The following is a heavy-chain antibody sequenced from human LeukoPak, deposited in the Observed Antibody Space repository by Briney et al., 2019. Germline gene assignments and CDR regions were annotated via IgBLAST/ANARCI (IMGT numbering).Heavy chain of an antibody. CDR1: GFTFSSYG. D-gene: IGHD5-18*01. Sequence: GGSLRLSCAASGFTFSSYGMHWVRRAPGKGLEWVAVISYDGSNKYFADSVKGRFTISRDNAKNALYLQMNSLTAEDTALYHCARDRSYGSFDFWGQGTLVTVSS. V-gene: IGHV3-30*03. CDR2: ISYDGSNK. CDR3: ARDRSYGSFDF. J-gene: IGHJ4*02.